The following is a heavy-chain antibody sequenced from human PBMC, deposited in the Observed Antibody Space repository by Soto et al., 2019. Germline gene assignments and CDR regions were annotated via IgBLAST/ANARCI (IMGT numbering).Heavy chain of an antibody. Sequence: RSQTLSLTCAISGDSVSTNSASWNLIRQSPSRGLEWLGRTYYRSKWYNNYAVSVKSRITINPDTSKNQFSLQLNSVTPKDTAVYYCARDFNWNFDYWGQGTLVTVYS. J-gene: IGHJ4*02. CDR3: ARDFNWNFDY. CDR2: TYYRSKWYN. D-gene: IGHD1-20*01. CDR1: GDSVSTNSAS. V-gene: IGHV6-1*01.